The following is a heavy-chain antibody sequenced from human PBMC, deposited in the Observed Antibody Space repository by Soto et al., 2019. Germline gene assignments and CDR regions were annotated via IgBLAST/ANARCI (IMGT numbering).Heavy chain of an antibody. CDR1: GYPYTNSY. CDR3: ASDFRTRGWFRQAGNFAMDV. D-gene: IGHD6-19*01. J-gene: IGHJ6*02. Sequence: QVQLVQSGAEVRKPGASVKVSCKASGYPYTNSYMHWVRQAPGQGLEWVGWIHPNTGGTNYAQKFQGGVTMSRDTSVSTVYMELNRLTSDDTAIYFCASDFRTRGWFRQAGNFAMDVWGQGTTVTVS. CDR2: IHPNTGGT. V-gene: IGHV1-2*02.